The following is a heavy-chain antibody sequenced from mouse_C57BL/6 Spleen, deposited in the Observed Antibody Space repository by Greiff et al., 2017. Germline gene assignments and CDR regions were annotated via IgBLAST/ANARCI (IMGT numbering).Heavy chain of an antibody. CDR2: IRNKANNHAT. J-gene: IGHJ2*01. D-gene: IGHD1-1*01. CDR3: TRQNYYGSSYVNY. CDR1: GFTFSDAW. Sequence: EVMLVESGGGLVQPGGSMKLSCAASGFTFSDAWMDWVRQSPEKGLEWVAEIRNKANNHATYYAESVKGRFTISRDDSKSSVYLQRNSLRAEDTGIYYCTRQNYYGSSYVNYWGQGTTLTVSS. V-gene: IGHV6-6*01.